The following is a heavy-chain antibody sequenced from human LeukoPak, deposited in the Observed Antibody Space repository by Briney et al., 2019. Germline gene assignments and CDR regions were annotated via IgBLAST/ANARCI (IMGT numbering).Heavy chain of an antibody. Sequence: GGSLRLSCAASGFTFSSYGMHWVRQAPGKGLEWVAVISYDGSNKYYADSVKGRFTISRDNSKNTLYLQMNSLRAEDTAVYYCAKDFLRGFGERSYHMSWLDPWGQGTLVTVSS. V-gene: IGHV3-30*18. CDR2: ISYDGSNK. J-gene: IGHJ5*02. CDR1: GFTFSSYG. CDR3: AKDFLRGFGERSYHMSWLDP. D-gene: IGHD3-10*01.